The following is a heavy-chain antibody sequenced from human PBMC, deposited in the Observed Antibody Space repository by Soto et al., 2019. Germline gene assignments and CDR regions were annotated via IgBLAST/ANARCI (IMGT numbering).Heavy chain of an antibody. Sequence: GGSLRLSCAASGFTVSSNYMSWVRQAPGKGLEWVSVIYSGGSTCYADSVKGRFTISRDNSKNTLYLQMNSLRAEDTAVYYCAKDLRGIAAAGWGQGTLVTVSS. CDR1: GFTVSSNY. D-gene: IGHD6-13*01. V-gene: IGHV3-66*01. CDR2: IYSGGST. CDR3: AKDLRGIAAAG. J-gene: IGHJ4*02.